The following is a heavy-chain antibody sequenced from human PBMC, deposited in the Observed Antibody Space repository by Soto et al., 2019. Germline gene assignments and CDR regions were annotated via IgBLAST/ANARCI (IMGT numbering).Heavy chain of an antibody. D-gene: IGHD2-15*01. V-gene: IGHV4-34*12. CDR2: IVLSGGT. Sequence: KPSETLSLTCAVYGGPFSGYYWTWIRQPPGKGLEWIGEIVLSGGTNYKPSLQSRVTISVDRSQNHISLKLSSVTAEDTAVHYCAGARSGNNCDSVYVYTDLSVWGQVTRITVSS. J-gene: IGHJ6*02. CDR3: AGARSGNNCDSVYVYTDLSV. CDR1: GGPFSGYY.